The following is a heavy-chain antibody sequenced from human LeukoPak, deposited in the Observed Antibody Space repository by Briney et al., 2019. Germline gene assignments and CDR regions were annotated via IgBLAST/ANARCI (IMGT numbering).Heavy chain of an antibody. CDR1: GFTFSSYW. CDR2: INTDGSDT. CDR3: ARGNYYYYYYMDV. J-gene: IGHJ6*03. Sequence: GGSLRLSCAASGFTFSSYWMHWVRQAPGKGLVWVSRINTDGSDTSYADSVKGRFTISRDNAKNTLYLQMNSLRAEDTAVFYCARGNYYYYYYMDVWGKGTTVTVSS. V-gene: IGHV3-74*01.